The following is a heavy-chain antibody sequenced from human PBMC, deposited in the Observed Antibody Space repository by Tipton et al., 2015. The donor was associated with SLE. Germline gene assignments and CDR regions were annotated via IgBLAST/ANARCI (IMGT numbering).Heavy chain of an antibody. CDR1: GGSFSDYY. V-gene: IGHV4-34*01. CDR3: AREAAVAGTSDY. Sequence: TLSLTCAVYGGSFSDYYWSWIRQPPGKGLEWIGEINHSGSTNYNPSLKSRVTISVDTSKNQFSLKLSSVTAADTAVYYCAREAAVAGTSDYWGQGTLVTVSS. D-gene: IGHD6-19*01. CDR2: INHSGST. J-gene: IGHJ4*02.